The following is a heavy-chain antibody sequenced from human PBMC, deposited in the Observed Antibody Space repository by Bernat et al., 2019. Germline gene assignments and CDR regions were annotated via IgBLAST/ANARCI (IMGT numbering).Heavy chain of an antibody. CDR3: ARAIPSSLINS. V-gene: IGHV3-21*01. CDR2: ISPDSRFI. J-gene: IGHJ4*02. D-gene: IGHD2-2*01. CDR1: GFTFDTYT. Sequence: EVQLVESGGGLVKAGGSLRLSCAASGFTFDTYTMIWVRQAPGKGLEWVSSISPDSRFIFYADSVEGRFTISRDNTKNSLYLQMSSLRAEDTAVYYCARAIPSSLINSWGQGTLVTVSS.